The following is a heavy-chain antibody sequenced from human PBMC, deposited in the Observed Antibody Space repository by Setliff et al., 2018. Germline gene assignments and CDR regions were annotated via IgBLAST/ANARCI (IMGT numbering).Heavy chain of an antibody. CDR2: VYYSGTT. CDR3: ARGGTYRYFDY. J-gene: IGHJ4*02. CDR1: GGPISGASIRSYY. V-gene: IGHV4-59*01. Sequence: PSETLSLTCTVSGGPISGASIRSYYWSWIRQPPGKGLEFIGYVYYSGTTNYDPSLESRVTISVDTSKSQFSLKLSSVTAADTAIYYCARGGTYRYFDYWGQGTLVTVSS.